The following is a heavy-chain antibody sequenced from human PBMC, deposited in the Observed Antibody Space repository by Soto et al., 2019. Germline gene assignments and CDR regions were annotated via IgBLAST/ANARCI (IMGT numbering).Heavy chain of an antibody. D-gene: IGHD6-6*01. CDR2: ISYDGSNK. V-gene: IGHV3-30-3*01. CDR3: ARATRRYSSSAYFDY. J-gene: IGHJ4*02. Sequence: PGGSLRLSCAASGFTFSSYAMHWVRQAPGKGLEWVAVISYDGSNKYYADSVKGRFTISRDNSKNTLYLQMNSLRAEDTAVYYCARATRRYSSSAYFDYWGQGTLVTVSS. CDR1: GFTFSSYA.